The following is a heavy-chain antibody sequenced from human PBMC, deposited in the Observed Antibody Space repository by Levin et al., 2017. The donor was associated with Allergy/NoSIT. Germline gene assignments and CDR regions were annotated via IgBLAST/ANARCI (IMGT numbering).Heavy chain of an antibody. CDR1: GGSISSSSYY. V-gene: IGHV4-39*01. J-gene: IGHJ4*02. CDR2: IYYSGST. Sequence: SETLSLTCTVSGGSISSSSYYWGWIRQPPGKGLEWIGSIYYSGSTYYNPSLKSRVTISVDTSKNQFSLKLSSVTAADTAVYYCASTSYSSGWYGITQGTDEFDYWGQGTLVTVSS. D-gene: IGHD6-19*01. CDR3: ASTSYSSGWYGITQGTDEFDY.